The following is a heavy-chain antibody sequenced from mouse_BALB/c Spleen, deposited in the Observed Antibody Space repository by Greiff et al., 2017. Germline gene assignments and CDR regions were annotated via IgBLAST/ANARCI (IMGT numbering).Heavy chain of an antibody. CDR1: GFTFSNYW. Sequence: EVKLVESGGGLVQPGGSMKLSCVASGFTFSNYWMNWVRQSPEKGLEWVAEIRLKSNNYATHYAESVKGRFTISRDDSKSSVYLQMNNLRAEDTGIYYCTRSYYGSDAWFAYWGQGTLVTVSA. D-gene: IGHD1-1*01. CDR2: IRLKSNNYAT. V-gene: IGHV6-6*02. CDR3: TRSYYGSDAWFAY. J-gene: IGHJ3*01.